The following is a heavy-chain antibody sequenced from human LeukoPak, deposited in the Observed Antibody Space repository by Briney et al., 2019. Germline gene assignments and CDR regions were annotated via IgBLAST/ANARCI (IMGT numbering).Heavy chain of an antibody. V-gene: IGHV3-23*01. J-gene: IGHJ5*02. Sequence: GGSLRLSCAASGFTFSSYAMSWVRQAPGKGLEWVSATSGSGGSTYYADSVKGRFTISRDNSKNTLYLQMNGLRAEDTAVYYCASYSSGLLRPGWSWFDPWGQGTLVTVSS. CDR2: TSGSGGST. D-gene: IGHD3-22*01. CDR1: GFTFSSYA. CDR3: ASYSSGLLRPGWSWFDP.